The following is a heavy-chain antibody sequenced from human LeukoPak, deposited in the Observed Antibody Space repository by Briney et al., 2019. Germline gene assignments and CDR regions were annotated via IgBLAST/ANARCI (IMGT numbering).Heavy chain of an antibody. CDR3: AKDRDGHDYYFDY. V-gene: IGHV3-9*01. Sequence: PGGSLRLSCAASGFTFDDYAMHWVRQAPGKGLEWVSGISWNSGSIGYADSVKGRFTISRDNAKNSLYLRMNSLRAEDTALYYCAKDRDGHDYYFDYWGQGTLVTVSS. D-gene: IGHD5-24*01. J-gene: IGHJ4*02. CDR1: GFTFDDYA. CDR2: ISWNSGSI.